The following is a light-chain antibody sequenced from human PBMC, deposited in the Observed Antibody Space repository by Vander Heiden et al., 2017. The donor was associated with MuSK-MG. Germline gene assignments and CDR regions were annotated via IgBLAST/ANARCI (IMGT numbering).Light chain of an antibody. Sequence: QSPLTQLRSVSGSPGQSVTISCTGTSIDVGGSTSVSLYQHHPGKAPTVLLYYGSQGPSGVPVRFSACKSGTTASPTISARQEEDDDYYYCCTYASSNNVIFGGGTRLTVL. CDR1: SIDVGGSTS. CDR3: CTYASSNNVI. V-gene: IGLV2-11*01. J-gene: IGLJ2*01. CDR2: YGS.